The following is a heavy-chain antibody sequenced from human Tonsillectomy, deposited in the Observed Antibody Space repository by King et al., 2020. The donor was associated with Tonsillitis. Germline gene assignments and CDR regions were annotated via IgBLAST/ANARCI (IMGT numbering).Heavy chain of an antibody. CDR2: MMRNGEVATT. D-gene: IGHD1-14*01. Sequence: VQLVESGGGLVKPGGSLRLSCAASGFTFSDAWMSWVRQAPGKGLEWVGLMMRNGEVATTYSPPGRGRFTISRDDSKTTVYLQMNNLETEDTAVYYCITGLGRTNGDSWGQGTLVTVSS. CDR3: ITGLGRTNGDS. CDR1: GFTFSDAW. V-gene: IGHV3-15*01. J-gene: IGHJ4*02.